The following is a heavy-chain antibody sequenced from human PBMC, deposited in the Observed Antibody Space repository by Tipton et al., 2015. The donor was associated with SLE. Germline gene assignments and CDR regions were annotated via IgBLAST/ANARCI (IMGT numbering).Heavy chain of an antibody. CDR2: ISWNSGSR. V-gene: IGHV3-9*01. D-gene: IGHD3-10*01. J-gene: IGHJ3*02. CDR1: GFTLSDYA. Sequence: SLRLSCAVSGFTLSDYAMTWVRQAPGKGLEWVSGISWNSGSRAYADSVKGRFTISRDNAKNSLYLEMNNLRPEDTALYYCVKEVQFERYAFDMWGQGTMVIVSS. CDR3: VKEVQFERYAFDM.